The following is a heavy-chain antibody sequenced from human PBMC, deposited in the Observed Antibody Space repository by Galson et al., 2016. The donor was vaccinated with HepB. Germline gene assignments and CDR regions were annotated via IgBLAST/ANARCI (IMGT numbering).Heavy chain of an antibody. D-gene: IGHD3-22*01. V-gene: IGHV3-53*01. J-gene: IGHJ3*02. Sequence: SLRLSFAASGFSVSGKYMSWARQAPGKGLEWVSAIFSGDATYYRDSVEGRFTISRDTSKNTMYLQMNNLRAEDTAIYYCEGYSDPFDIWGQGTMVTVPS. CDR3: EGYSDPFDI. CDR1: GFSVSGKY. CDR2: IFSGDAT.